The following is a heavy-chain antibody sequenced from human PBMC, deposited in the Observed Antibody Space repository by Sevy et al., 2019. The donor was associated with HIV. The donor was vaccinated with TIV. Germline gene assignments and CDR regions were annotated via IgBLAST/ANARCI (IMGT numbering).Heavy chain of an antibody. Sequence: GGSLRLSCKPSGFTFTSYAMSRVRQAPGKGLEWVSTIYGSGGATYYADSVKGRFTISRDNSKNTLYLQMNSLRIEDTAVYYCAGGRYDSSGSFDAFDIWGQGTMVTVSS. CDR2: IYGSGGAT. J-gene: IGHJ3*02. D-gene: IGHD3-22*01. V-gene: IGHV3-23*01. CDR1: GFTFTSYA. CDR3: AGGRYDSSGSFDAFDI.